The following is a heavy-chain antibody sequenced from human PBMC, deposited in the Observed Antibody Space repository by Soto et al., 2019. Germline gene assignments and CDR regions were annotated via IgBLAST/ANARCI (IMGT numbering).Heavy chain of an antibody. D-gene: IGHD6-19*01. CDR3: ARESGLTYSSGWYGGDAFDI. J-gene: IGHJ3*02. Sequence: KQSQTLSLTCTVSGGSISSYYWSWIRQPPGKGLEWIGYIYYSGSTNYNPSLKSRVTISVDTSKNQFSLKLSSVTAADTAVYYCARESGLTYSSGWYGGDAFDIWGQGTMVTVSS. V-gene: IGHV4-59*01. CDR2: IYYSGST. CDR1: GGSISSYY.